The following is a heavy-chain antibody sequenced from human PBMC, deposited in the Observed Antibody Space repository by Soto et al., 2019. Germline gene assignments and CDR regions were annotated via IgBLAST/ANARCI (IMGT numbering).Heavy chain of an antibody. V-gene: IGHV3-23*01. J-gene: IGHJ4*02. CDR1: GFTFNNYA. CDR3: AKDRLGGNFDY. CDR2: ISGTGGST. Sequence: EVQLLDSGGGLVQPGGSLRLSCAASGFTFNNYAMNWVRQAAGKGLEWVATISGTGGSTYYADSVKGRFTISRDNSKNTLYLQMNSLRVEDTAVYYCAKDRLGGNFDYWGQGTQVTFSS.